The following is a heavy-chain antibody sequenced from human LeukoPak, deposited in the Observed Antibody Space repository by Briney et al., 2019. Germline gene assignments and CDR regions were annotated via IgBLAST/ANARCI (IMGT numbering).Heavy chain of an antibody. Sequence: PGGSLRLSCAASGFTFSSYAMSWVRQAPGKGLEWVSAISGSGGSTYYADSVKGRFTISRDNSKNTLYLQMNSLRAEDTAVYYCAKDQRAYSNPWGPNWFDPWGQGTLVTVSS. V-gene: IGHV3-23*01. CDR1: GFTFSSYA. D-gene: IGHD4-11*01. J-gene: IGHJ5*02. CDR3: AKDQRAYSNPWGPNWFDP. CDR2: ISGSGGST.